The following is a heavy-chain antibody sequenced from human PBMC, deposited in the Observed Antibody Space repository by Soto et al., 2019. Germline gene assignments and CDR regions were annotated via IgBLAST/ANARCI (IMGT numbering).Heavy chain of an antibody. CDR3: ARVGAYSSGWFRPFDY. CDR2: ISSSSSTI. Sequence: HPGGSLRLSCAASGFTFSSYSMNWVRQAPGKGLEWVSYISSSSSTIYYADSVKGRFTISRDNAKNSLYLQMNSLRDEDTAVYYCARVGAYSSGWFRPFDYWGQGTLVTVSS. J-gene: IGHJ4*02. CDR1: GFTFSSYS. V-gene: IGHV3-48*02. D-gene: IGHD6-19*01.